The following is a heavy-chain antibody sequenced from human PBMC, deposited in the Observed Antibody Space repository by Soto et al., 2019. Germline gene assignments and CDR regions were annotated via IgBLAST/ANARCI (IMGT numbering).Heavy chain of an antibody. CDR1: GFTFSSYG. J-gene: IGHJ6*02. Sequence: QVQLVESGGGVVQPGRSLRLSCAASGFTFSSYGMHWVRQAPGKGLEWVAVIWYDGSNKYYADSVKGRFTISRDNSKNPRYLQMNSLRAEDTAVYYCARDTRYITMIVVVDYGMDVWGQGTTVTVSS. D-gene: IGHD3-22*01. V-gene: IGHV3-33*01. CDR2: IWYDGSNK. CDR3: ARDTRYITMIVVVDYGMDV.